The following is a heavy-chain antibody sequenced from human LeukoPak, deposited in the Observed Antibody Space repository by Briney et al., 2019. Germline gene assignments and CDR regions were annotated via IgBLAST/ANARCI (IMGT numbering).Heavy chain of an antibody. D-gene: IGHD5-12*01. J-gene: IGHJ1*01. Sequence: ASVKVSCKASGYTFTSYAMHWVRQAPGQRPEWMGWINAGNGNTKYSQKFQGRVTITRDTSASTAYMELSSLRSEGTAVYYCARDDLRVDAEYFQHWGQGTLVTVSS. CDR3: ARDDLRVDAEYFQH. V-gene: IGHV1-3*01. CDR1: GYTFTSYA. CDR2: INAGNGNT.